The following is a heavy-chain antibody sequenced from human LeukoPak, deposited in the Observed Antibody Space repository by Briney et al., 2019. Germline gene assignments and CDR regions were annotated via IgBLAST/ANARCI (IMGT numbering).Heavy chain of an antibody. J-gene: IGHJ4*02. V-gene: IGHV3-21*01. CDR1: GFTFSSYS. D-gene: IGHD2-21*01. CDR2: ISSSSSYI. CDR3: ARYRYCGGDCYSGSFDY. Sequence: GGSLRLSCAASGFTFSSYSMNWVGQAPGKGLEWVSSISSSSSYIYYADSVKGRFTISRDNAKNSLYLQMNSLRAEDTAVYYCARYRYCGGDCYSGSFDYWGQGTLVTVSS.